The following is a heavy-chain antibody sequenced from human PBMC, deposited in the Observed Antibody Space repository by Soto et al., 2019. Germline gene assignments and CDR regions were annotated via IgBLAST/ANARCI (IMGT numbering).Heavy chain of an antibody. V-gene: IGHV3-30*18. Sequence: GESLKISCAASGFTFSSYGMHWVRQAPGKGLEWVAVISYDGSNKYYADSVKGRFTISRDNSKNTLYLQMNSLRAEDTAVYYCAKDRTPSYYDFWSGYYSQPFDYWGQGTLVTVSS. CDR1: GFTFSSYG. CDR2: ISYDGSNK. D-gene: IGHD3-3*01. CDR3: AKDRTPSYYDFWSGYYSQPFDY. J-gene: IGHJ4*02.